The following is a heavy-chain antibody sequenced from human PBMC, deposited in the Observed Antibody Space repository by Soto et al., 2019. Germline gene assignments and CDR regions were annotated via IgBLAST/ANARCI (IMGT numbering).Heavy chain of an antibody. V-gene: IGHV1-8*01. CDR3: ASADVVTGYYSVGYYYYYYGMDV. CDR1: GNTFTKYD. CDR2: TNPNSGKA. Sequence: QVHLVQSGAEVKKPGASVKVSCKASGNTFTKYDVNWVRQATGRGLEWMGWTNPNSGKAGYAQRFQGRVTMIWNSSISKAYMELSRLRSEATAVYYCASADVVTGYYSVGYYYYYYGMDVWGQGTAVTVSS. D-gene: IGHD3-9*01. J-gene: IGHJ6*02.